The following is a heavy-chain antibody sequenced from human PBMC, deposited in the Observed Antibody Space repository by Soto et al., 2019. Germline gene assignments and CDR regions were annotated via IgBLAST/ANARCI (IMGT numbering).Heavy chain of an antibody. J-gene: IGHJ4*02. D-gene: IGHD7-27*01. CDR3: TGGVASGY. V-gene: IGHV3-30*03. CDR1: GFTVSSYG. CDR2: ISRDGRTT. Sequence: QVQLEESGGGVVQPGRSLRLSCAVSGFTVSSYGMHWVRQAPGKGLEWVAVISRDGRTTFYADSVKGRFTISKDNSRNKLFVEMNTLRDDDMAVYYCTGGVASGYWGQGTLVTVSS.